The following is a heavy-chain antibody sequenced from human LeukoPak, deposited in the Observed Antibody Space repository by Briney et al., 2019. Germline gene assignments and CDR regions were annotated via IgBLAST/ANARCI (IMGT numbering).Heavy chain of an antibody. CDR1: GGTFSSYA. CDR2: IIPIFGTA. D-gene: IGHD3-16*02. Sequence: ASVKVSCKASGGTFSSYAISWVRQAPGQGLEWMGGIIPIFGTANYAQKFQGRVTITADESTSTAYMELSSLRSEDTAVYYCARKAAKGKKQHVGGVIVMESSPTDAFDIWGQGTMVAVSS. CDR3: ARKAAKGKKQHVGGVIVMESSPTDAFDI. V-gene: IGHV1-69*01. J-gene: IGHJ3*02.